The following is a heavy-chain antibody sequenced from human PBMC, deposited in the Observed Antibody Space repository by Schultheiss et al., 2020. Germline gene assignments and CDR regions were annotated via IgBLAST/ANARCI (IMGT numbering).Heavy chain of an antibody. D-gene: IGHD3-9*01. J-gene: IGHJ4*02. CDR1: GFTFGDYA. CDR3: AKGVIKDDILTGYYTAGY. Sequence: SCAASGFTFGDYAMHWVRQAPGKGLEWVAVISYDGSNKYYADSVKGRFTISRDNSKNTLYLQMNSLRAEDTAVYYCAKGVIKDDILTGYYTAGYWGQGTLVTVSS. CDR2: ISYDGSNK. V-gene: IGHV3-30*18.